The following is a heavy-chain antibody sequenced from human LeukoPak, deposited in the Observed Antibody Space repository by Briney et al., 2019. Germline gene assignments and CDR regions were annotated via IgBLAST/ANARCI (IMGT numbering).Heavy chain of an antibody. Sequence: GASLQISCKGSGYSFTRYWIGWVRQLPGKGLEWMGIIYPGDSDTRYSPSCQGQVTISADKSISTAYLQWSSLKASDTAMYYCARLGDYVVFDFDYWGQGTLVSISS. CDR1: GYSFTRYW. D-gene: IGHD4-17*01. J-gene: IGHJ4*02. V-gene: IGHV5-51*01. CDR3: ARLGDYVVFDFDY. CDR2: IYPGDSDT.